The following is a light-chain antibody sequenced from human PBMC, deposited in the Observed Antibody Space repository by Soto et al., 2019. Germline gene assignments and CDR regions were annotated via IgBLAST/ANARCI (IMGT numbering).Light chain of an antibody. J-gene: IGKJ4*01. Sequence: EIVLTQSPGTLSLSPGERATLSCRASQSVKSNYLAWYQQKPGQAPRLIIYGASSRATGIPDRFSGSGSGTDFTVIISRLEPEDFAVYYCQQYGSSPLTFGGGTKVEIK. CDR1: QSVKSNY. V-gene: IGKV3-20*01. CDR2: GAS. CDR3: QQYGSSPLT.